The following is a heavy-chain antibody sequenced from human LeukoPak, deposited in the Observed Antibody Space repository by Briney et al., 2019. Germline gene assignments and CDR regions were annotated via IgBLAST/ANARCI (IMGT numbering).Heavy chain of an antibody. D-gene: IGHD4-17*01. J-gene: IGHJ4*02. CDR2: IRSDGIII. Sequence: GGSLRLSCAASGFTFSTYGLHWVRQAPGKGLEWVAFIRSDGIIIYYADSVKGRFTISRDNSKNTLYLQMKSLRTEDMAVYYCAKERYGGSAVTNGDSWGQEPLVTVSS. CDR3: AKERYGGSAVTNGDS. V-gene: IGHV3-30*02. CDR1: GFTFSTYG.